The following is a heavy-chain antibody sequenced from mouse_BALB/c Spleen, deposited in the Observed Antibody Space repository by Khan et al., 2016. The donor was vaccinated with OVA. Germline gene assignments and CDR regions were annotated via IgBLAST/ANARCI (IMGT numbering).Heavy chain of an antibody. CDR3: ARDRIDY. CDR2: INPTSGYT. CDR1: GYTFTSYW. V-gene: IGHV1-7*01. J-gene: IGHJ2*01. Sequence: QVSLPHSGAELAKPGASVKMSCKASGYTFTSYWMHWVKQRPGQGLEWIGYINPTSGYTDYNEKFKDKATLSADKSSSTAYMQLSSLTSEDSAVYYCARDRIDYWGQGTTLTVSS.